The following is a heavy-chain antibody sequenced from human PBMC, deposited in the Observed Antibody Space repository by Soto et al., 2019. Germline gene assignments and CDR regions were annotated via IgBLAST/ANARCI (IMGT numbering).Heavy chain of an antibody. V-gene: IGHV5-51*01. Sequence: REHLKISLKGFGTTFTTIWGGGGGQMPGKGLEWMGIIYPGDSDTRYSPSFQGQVTISVDKSISTVYLQCSSLKASDTAMYYCARDLDYGCNSEASDIWGQGTMVTVSS. CDR1: GTTFTTIW. J-gene: IGHJ3*02. D-gene: IGHD4-17*01. CDR3: ARDLDYGCNSEASDI. CDR2: IYPGDSDT.